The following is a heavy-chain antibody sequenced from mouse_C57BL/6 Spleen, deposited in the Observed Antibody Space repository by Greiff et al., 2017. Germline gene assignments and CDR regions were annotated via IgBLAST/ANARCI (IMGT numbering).Heavy chain of an antibody. CDR1: GYTFTDYN. J-gene: IGHJ1*03. Sequence: VKLQQSGPELVKPGASVKMSCKASGYTFTDYNMHWVKQSHGKSLEWIGYINPNNGGTSYNQTFKGKATLTVNQSSSTAYMELRSLTSEDSAVYYCARSGYDCRYFDVWGTGTTVTVSS. D-gene: IGHD2-4*01. V-gene: IGHV1-22*01. CDR2: INPNNGGT. CDR3: ARSGYDCRYFDV.